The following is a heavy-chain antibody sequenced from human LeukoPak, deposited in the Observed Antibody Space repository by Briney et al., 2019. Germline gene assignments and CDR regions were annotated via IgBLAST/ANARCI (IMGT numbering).Heavy chain of an antibody. CDR3: AKVISITMVRGVDFFDY. Sequence: QPGGSLRLSCAASGFTFSSYEMNWVRQAPGKGLEWVAFIRYDGSNKYYADSVKGRFTISRDNSKNTLYLQMNSLRAEDTAVYYCAKVISITMVRGVDFFDYWGQGTLVTVSS. D-gene: IGHD3-10*01. V-gene: IGHV3-30*02. J-gene: IGHJ4*02. CDR2: IRYDGSNK. CDR1: GFTFSSYE.